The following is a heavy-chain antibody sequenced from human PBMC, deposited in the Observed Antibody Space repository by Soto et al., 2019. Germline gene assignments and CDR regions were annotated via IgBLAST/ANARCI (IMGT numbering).Heavy chain of an antibody. CDR1: GGSFSGYY. D-gene: IGHD3-10*01. V-gene: IGHV4-34*01. Sequence: WETLSLTCAVYGGSFSGYYWSWIRQPPGKGLEWIGEINHSGSTNYNPSLKSRVTISVDTSKNQFSLKLSSVTAADTAVCYCARGRDLWVRGVIIPYNWFDPWGQGTLVTVSS. CDR2: INHSGST. CDR3: ARGRDLWVRGVIIPYNWFDP. J-gene: IGHJ5*02.